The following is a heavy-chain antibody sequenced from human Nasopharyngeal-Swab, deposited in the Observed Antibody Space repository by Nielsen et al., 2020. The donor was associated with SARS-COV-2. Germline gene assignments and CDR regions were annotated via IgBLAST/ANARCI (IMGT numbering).Heavy chain of an antibody. Sequence: VRQAPGKGLEWVSSISSSSSYIYYADSVKGRFTISRDNAKNSLNLQMNSLRAEDTAVYYCARDLGYYDPPFDYWGQGTLVTVSS. D-gene: IGHD3-22*01. J-gene: IGHJ4*02. CDR3: ARDLGYYDPPFDY. V-gene: IGHV3-21*01. CDR2: ISSSSSYI.